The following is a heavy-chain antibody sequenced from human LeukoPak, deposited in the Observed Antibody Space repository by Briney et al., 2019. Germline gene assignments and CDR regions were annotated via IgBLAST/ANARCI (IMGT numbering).Heavy chain of an antibody. CDR1: GGSISSHY. D-gene: IGHD1-20*01. J-gene: IGHJ6*03. Sequence: SETLSLTCTVSGGSISSHYWSWIRQPPGKGLDWIGYIYYSGSTNYNPSLKSRVTISVDTSKNQFSLKLSSVTAADTAVYYCATGEITGTYYYYYMDVWGKGITVTVSS. CDR2: IYYSGST. CDR3: ATGEITGTYYYYYMDV. V-gene: IGHV4-59*11.